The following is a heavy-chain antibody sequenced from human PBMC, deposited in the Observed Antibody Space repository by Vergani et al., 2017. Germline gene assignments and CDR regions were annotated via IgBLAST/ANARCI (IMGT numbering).Heavy chain of an antibody. V-gene: IGHV3-23*01. J-gene: IGHJ2*01. D-gene: IGHD5-12*01. CDR1: GFTFTNYA. CDR3: AKDIVATIWGYFDL. Sequence: EVQLLESGGGLVQPGGSLRLSCAASGFTFTNYAMTWIRQAPGKGLEWVSAISGSGGSTYYADSVKGRFTISRDNSKNTLYLQMNSLRAEDTAIYYCAKDIVATIWGYFDLWGRGTLVTVSS. CDR2: ISGSGGST.